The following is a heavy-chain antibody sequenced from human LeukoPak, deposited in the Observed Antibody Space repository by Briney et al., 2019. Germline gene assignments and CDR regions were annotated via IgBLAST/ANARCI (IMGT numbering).Heavy chain of an antibody. Sequence: GSLRLSCAASGFTFSSYAMSWVRQAPGKGLEWVSAISGSGGSTYYADSVKGRFTISRDNSKNTLYLQMNSLRAEDTAVYYCAKDPHCSSTSCYTGLWGQGTLVTVSS. V-gene: IGHV3-23*01. D-gene: IGHD2-2*02. CDR3: AKDPHCSSTSCYTGL. J-gene: IGHJ4*02. CDR1: GFTFSSYA. CDR2: ISGSGGST.